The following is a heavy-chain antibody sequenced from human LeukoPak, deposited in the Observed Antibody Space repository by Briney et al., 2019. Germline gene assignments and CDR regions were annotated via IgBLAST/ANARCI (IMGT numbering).Heavy chain of an antibody. CDR1: RYSISSGYY. CDR2: IYPSGNT. CDR3: ARGTTQWELLGTYNWFDP. D-gene: IGHD1-26*01. Sequence: PSETLSLTCTVSRYSISSGYYWGWIRQAPGKGLEWIGTIYPSGNTYYNPSLKSRLTISLDTSKNQFSLRLRSVTAADTAVYYCARGTTQWELLGTYNWFDPWGQGTLVTVSS. V-gene: IGHV4-38-2*02. J-gene: IGHJ5*02.